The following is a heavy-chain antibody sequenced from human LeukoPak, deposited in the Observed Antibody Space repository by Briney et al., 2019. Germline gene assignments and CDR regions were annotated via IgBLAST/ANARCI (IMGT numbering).Heavy chain of an antibody. CDR3: ATLTTVVTAYYFDY. D-gene: IGHD4-23*01. V-gene: IGHV4-59*01. CDR2: IYYSGST. Sequence: SETLSLTCTVSGGSISSYYWSWIRQPPGKGLEWIGYIYYSGSTNYNPSLRSRVTISVDTSKNQFSLKLSSVTAADTAVYYCATLTTVVTAYYFDYWGQGTLVTVSS. J-gene: IGHJ4*02. CDR1: GGSISSYY.